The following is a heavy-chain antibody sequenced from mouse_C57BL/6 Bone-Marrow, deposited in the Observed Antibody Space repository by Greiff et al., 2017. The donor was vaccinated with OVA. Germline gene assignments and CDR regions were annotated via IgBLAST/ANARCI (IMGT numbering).Heavy chain of an antibody. CDR1: GYAFSSSW. CDR3: ERDGATRGY. J-gene: IGHJ2*01. V-gene: IGHV1-82*01. Sequence: VKLQESGPELVKPGASVKISCKASGYAFSSSWMNWVKQRPGKGLEWIGRIYPGDGDTNYNGKFKGKATLTADKSSSTAYMQLSSLTSEDAAVYFCERDGATRGYWGQGTTLTVSS. CDR2: IYPGDGDT. D-gene: IGHD2-3*01.